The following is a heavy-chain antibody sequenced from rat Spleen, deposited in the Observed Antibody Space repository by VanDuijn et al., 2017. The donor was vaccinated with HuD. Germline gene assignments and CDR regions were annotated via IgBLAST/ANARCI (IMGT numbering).Heavy chain of an antibody. CDR2: INSAGST. Sequence: EVQLQESGPGLVKPSQSLSLTCSVTVYSITSSYRWSWIRKFPGNKLEWMGYINSAGSTNYNPSLKNRISITRDTSKNQFFLQVNSVTTEDSATYYCARSPYYYNNGEFDYWGQGVMVSVSS. J-gene: IGHJ2*01. CDR3: ARSPYYYNNGEFDY. CDR1: VYSITSSYR. D-gene: IGHD1-1*01. V-gene: IGHV3-3*01.